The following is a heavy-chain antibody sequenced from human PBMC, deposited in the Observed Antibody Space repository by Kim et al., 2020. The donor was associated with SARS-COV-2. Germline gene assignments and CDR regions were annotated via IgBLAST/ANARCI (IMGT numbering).Heavy chain of an antibody. CDR3: TTDLRWEQELTLDY. Sequence: GGSLRLSCAASGFSFSDVWMSWVRQAPGKGLEWVGRIKSNTDGGTTDYAAFVKGRFTISRDDSEKTLYLQMNSLNTEDTAVYFCTTDLRWEQELTLDYWGRGTLVTVSS. CDR2: IKSNTDGGTT. V-gene: IGHV3-15*05. J-gene: IGHJ4*02. D-gene: IGHD1-26*01. CDR1: GFSFSDVW.